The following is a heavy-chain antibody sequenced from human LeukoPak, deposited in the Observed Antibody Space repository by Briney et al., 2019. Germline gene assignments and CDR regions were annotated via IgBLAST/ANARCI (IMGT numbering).Heavy chain of an antibody. D-gene: IGHD3-10*01. Sequence: ASVKVSCKASGGTFSSYAISWVRQAPGQGLEWMGRIIPILGIANYAQKFQGRVTITADKSTSTAYMELSSLRSEDTAVYYCAREAYGSGSYHFDYWGQGTLVTVSS. V-gene: IGHV1-69*04. CDR3: AREAYGSGSYHFDY. J-gene: IGHJ4*02. CDR1: GGTFSSYA. CDR2: IIPILGIA.